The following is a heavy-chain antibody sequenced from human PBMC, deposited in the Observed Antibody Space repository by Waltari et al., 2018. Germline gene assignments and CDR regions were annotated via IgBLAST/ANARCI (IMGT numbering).Heavy chain of an antibody. Sequence: QVQLQQWGAGLLKPSETLSLTCAVYGGSFSGYYWSWIRQPPGKGLEWIGEINHSGSTNYNPSLKSRVTISVDTSKNQFSLKLSSMTAADTAVYYCARVHSSSWYRYWGQGTLVTVSS. V-gene: IGHV4-34*01. D-gene: IGHD6-13*01. CDR2: INHSGST. J-gene: IGHJ4*02. CDR1: GGSFSGYY. CDR3: ARVHSSSWYRY.